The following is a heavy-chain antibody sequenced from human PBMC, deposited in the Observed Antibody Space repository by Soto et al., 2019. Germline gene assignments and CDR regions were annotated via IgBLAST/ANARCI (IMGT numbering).Heavy chain of an antibody. CDR2: IIPIFGTA. J-gene: IGHJ4*02. CDR1: GGTFSSYA. CDR3: ARGDGYDYVWGRYRPGFYY. V-gene: IGHV1-69*12. D-gene: IGHD3-16*02. Sequence: QVQLVQSGAEVKKPGSSVKVSCKASGGTFSSYAISWVRQAPGQGLEWMGGIIPIFGTANYAQKFQGRVTITADESTSTGNRELSSLRSEDTAVYYCARGDGYDYVWGRYRPGFYYWGQGTLVTVSS.